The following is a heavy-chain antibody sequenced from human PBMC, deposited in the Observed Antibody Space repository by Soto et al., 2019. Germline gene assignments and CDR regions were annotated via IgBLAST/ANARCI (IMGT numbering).Heavy chain of an antibody. V-gene: IGHV3-48*01. Sequence: EVQLVESWGGWVQPGGSLRLSCAASGFTCSGHSMNLVRHAPWKGLEWVSYITSSSRSIYYADSVKGRFTISRDNAKNSLYLQMNSLRAEDTAIYYCARWRPTHYMEVLGKGTTVTVPS. CDR3: ARWRPTHYMEV. J-gene: IGHJ6*03. CDR2: ITSSSRSI. CDR1: GFTCSGHS.